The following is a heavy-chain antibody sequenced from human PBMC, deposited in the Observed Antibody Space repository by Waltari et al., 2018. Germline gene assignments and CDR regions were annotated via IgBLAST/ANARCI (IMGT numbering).Heavy chain of an antibody. J-gene: IGHJ6*02. CDR3: VRGSNGWPGMDI. V-gene: IGHV3-74*01. CDR2: INPATGTT. Sequence: EVVLVQSGGGLVQPGGSLRLSCEASGFTLSNYWMYWVPQTPGKGLIWGSRINPATGTTNYEDSVRGRFTISGDNAKNTLFLQMDSLRDEDTAIYYCVRGSNGWPGMDIWGQGATVTVSS. D-gene: IGHD6-19*01. CDR1: GFTLSNYW.